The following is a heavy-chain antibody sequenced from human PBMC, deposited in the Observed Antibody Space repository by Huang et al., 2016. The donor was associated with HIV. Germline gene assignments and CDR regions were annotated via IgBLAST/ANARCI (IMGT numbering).Heavy chain of an antibody. CDR1: GYTFIRYG. D-gene: IGHD4-17*01. J-gene: IGHJ6*02. V-gene: IGHV1-18*04. CDR3: ARDLGTTVVPDGMDV. CDR2: ISPSYGYT. Sequence: QVQLVQSGAEVKKPGASVKVSCRASGYTFIRYGITWARQAPGQGLEWMGWISPSYGYTNYAQQFQVRVTITTDTSMNTVYMEVRSLRSDDTAVYYCARDLGTTVVPDGMDVWGQGTTVTVSS.